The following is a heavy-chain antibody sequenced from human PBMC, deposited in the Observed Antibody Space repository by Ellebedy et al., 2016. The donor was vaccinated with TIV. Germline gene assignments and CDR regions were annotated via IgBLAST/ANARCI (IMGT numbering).Heavy chain of an antibody. Sequence: GGSLRLXXAASGFTFSSYGMHWVRQAPGKGLEWVAVIWYDGSNKYYADSVKGRFTISRDNSKNTLYLQMNSLRAEDTAVYYCAREGSGWEPYYYYYYMDVWGKGTTATVSS. CDR2: IWYDGSNK. D-gene: IGHD6-19*01. J-gene: IGHJ6*03. CDR1: GFTFSSYG. V-gene: IGHV3-33*01. CDR3: AREGSGWEPYYYYYYMDV.